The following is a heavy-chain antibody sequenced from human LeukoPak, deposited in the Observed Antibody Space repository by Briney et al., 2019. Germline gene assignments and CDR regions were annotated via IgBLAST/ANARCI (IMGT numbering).Heavy chain of an antibody. D-gene: IGHD6-13*01. Sequence: PSETLSLTCAVYGGSFSGYYWSWIRQPPGKGLEWIGEINHSGSTNYNPSLKSRVTISVDTSKNQFSLKLSSVTAADTAVYYCARVGYSSSWLGFDYWGQGTLVTVSS. CDR2: INHSGST. CDR1: GGSFSGYY. V-gene: IGHV4-34*01. CDR3: ARVGYSSSWLGFDY. J-gene: IGHJ4*02.